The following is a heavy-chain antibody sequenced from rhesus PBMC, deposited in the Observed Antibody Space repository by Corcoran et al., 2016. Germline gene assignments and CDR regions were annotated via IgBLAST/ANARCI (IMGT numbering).Heavy chain of an antibody. Sequence: QVQLQESGPGLVKPSETLSLTCAVSGYSISSGYYWGWIPQPPGHGLEGLGGSYGSGGGNYLNPSLKSRVTLSVDTSKNQFSLKLSSVTAADTAVYYCARVGSSWSEWDTVGTEWYFDLWGPGTPITISS. V-gene: IGHV4S14*01. CDR3: ARVGSSWSEWDTVGTEWYFDL. J-gene: IGHJ2*01. CDR2: SYGSGGGN. CDR1: GYSISSGYY. D-gene: IGHD5-42*01.